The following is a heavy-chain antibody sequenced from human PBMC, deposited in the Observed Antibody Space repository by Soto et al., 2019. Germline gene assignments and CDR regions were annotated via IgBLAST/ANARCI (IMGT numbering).Heavy chain of an antibody. J-gene: IGHJ3*01. CDR3: ARLLQCTMTSCRSFDTSVAPDVFDV. Sequence: GEFLKISCQGSGCNFNTYWIGWVRQMPGKGLEWMGVLYPDDSETQYSPSFQGQVTLSADKSISAAYLKWYSLEASGTAIYYCARLLQCTMTSCRSFDTSVAPDVFDVWGQGTKITVSS. D-gene: IGHD2-2*01. V-gene: IGHV5-51*01. CDR1: GCNFNTYW. CDR2: LYPDDSET.